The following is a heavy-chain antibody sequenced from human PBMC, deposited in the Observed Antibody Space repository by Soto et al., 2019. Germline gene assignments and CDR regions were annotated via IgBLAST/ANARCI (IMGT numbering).Heavy chain of an antibody. CDR3: ARTYFDWLPYFDY. J-gene: IGHJ4*02. D-gene: IGHD3-9*01. V-gene: IGHV4-34*01. CDR2: INHSGST. CDR1: GGSFSGYY. Sequence: PSETLSLTCAVYGGSFSGYYWSLIRQPPGKGLEWIGEINHSGSTNYNPSLKSRVTKSVDTSKNQFSLKLSSVTAADTAVYYCARTYFDWLPYFDYWGQGTLVTVSS.